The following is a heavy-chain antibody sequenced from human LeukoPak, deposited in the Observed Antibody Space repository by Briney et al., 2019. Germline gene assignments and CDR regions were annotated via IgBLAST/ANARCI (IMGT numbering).Heavy chain of an antibody. Sequence: GGSLRLSCAASGFTFSSYSMNWVRQAPGKGLEWVSSISSSSSYIYYADSVKGRFTISRDNAKNSLYLQMNSLRAEDTAVYYCARGDINLVTYAFDVWGQGTMVSVSS. D-gene: IGHD2-21*02. V-gene: IGHV3-21*01. CDR3: ARGDINLVTYAFDV. CDR1: GFTFSSYS. CDR2: ISSSSSYI. J-gene: IGHJ3*01.